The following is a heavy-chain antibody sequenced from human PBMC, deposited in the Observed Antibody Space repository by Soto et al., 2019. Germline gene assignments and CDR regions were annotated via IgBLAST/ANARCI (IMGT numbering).Heavy chain of an antibody. CDR2: INYSGIT. D-gene: IGHD2-21*02. Sequence: QVQLQESGPGLVKPSETLSLTCTVSGASVNSGSYYWYWIRRPPGQGLEWIGYINYSGITNSNLSLKSRVTMSADTSKNQFSLNLNSVTAADTAVYYCARDLGVVVTAIRYYYYGMDVWGQGTTVTVSS. CDR3: ARDLGVVVTAIRYYYYGMDV. CDR1: GASVNSGSYY. J-gene: IGHJ6*02. V-gene: IGHV4-61*01.